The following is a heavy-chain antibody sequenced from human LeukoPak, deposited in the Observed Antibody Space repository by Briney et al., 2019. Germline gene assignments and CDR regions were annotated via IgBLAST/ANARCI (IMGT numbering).Heavy chain of an antibody. CDR2: INHRGDT. CDR1: GGSFSTYY. V-gene: IGHV4-34*01. Sequence: SETLSLPCAVYGGSFSTYYWSWIRQSPGKGLEWIAEINHRGDTNYNPSVKSRVTISVDTSKNQFSLKVRSLTAADTAVYYCARGPTISETGYFDFWGQGTLVTVSS. D-gene: IGHD1-1*01. J-gene: IGHJ4*03. CDR3: ARGPTISETGYFDF.